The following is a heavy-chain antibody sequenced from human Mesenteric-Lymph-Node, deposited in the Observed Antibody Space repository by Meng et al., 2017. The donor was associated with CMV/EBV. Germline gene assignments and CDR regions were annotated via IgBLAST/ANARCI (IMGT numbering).Heavy chain of an antibody. D-gene: IGHD3-10*01. Sequence: GGSLRLSCTASGFNVSNNYMSWVRQAPGKGLEWVSGINWNGGSTGYADSVKGRFTISRDNAKNSLYLQMNSLRAEDTALYYCARDGVSSDYYYYGMDVWGQGTTVTVSS. V-gene: IGHV3-20*04. J-gene: IGHJ6*02. CDR2: INWNGGST. CDR3: ARDGVSSDYYYYGMDV. CDR1: GFNVSNNY.